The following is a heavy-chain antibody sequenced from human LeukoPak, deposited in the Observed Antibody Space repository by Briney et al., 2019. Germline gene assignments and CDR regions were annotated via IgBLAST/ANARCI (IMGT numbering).Heavy chain of an antibody. CDR2: ISSSGNTI. J-gene: IGHJ4*02. Sequence: GGSLRLSCAASGFTFSDYYMTWVRQSPGKGLEWVSYISSSGNTIYYADSVKGRFTISRDNAKNSLYLQMNSLRAEDTAVYYCVRGNYCDRPYWGQGTLVTVSS. CDR1: GFTFSDYY. D-gene: IGHD3-10*02. V-gene: IGHV3-11*01. CDR3: VRGNYCDRPY.